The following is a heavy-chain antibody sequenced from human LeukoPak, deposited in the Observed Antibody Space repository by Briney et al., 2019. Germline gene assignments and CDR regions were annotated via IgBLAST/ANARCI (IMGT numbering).Heavy chain of an antibody. J-gene: IGHJ4*02. D-gene: IGHD2-2*01. CDR3: ARFKYIVVEPAGFDY. CDR2: INHSGST. CDR1: GGSFSGYY. V-gene: IGHV4-34*01. Sequence: SETLSLTCAVYGGSFSGYYWSWIRQPPGKGLEWIGEINHSGSTNYNPSLKSRVTISVDTSKNQFSLKLSSVTAADTAEYYCARFKYIVVEPAGFDYWGQGTLVTVSS.